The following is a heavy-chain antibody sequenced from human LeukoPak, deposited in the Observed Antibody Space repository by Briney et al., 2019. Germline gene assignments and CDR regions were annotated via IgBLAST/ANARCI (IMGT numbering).Heavy chain of an antibody. CDR3: ARDLAGNWNYVNAFDI. Sequence: SQTLSLTCTVSGGSISNGDYYWSWIRQPPGKGLEWIGYIYYSGSTYYNPSLKSRVTISVDTSKNQFALKLSSVTAADTAVYYCARDLAGNWNYVNAFDIWGQGTMVTVSS. D-gene: IGHD1-7*01. V-gene: IGHV4-30-4*08. J-gene: IGHJ3*02. CDR2: IYYSGST. CDR1: GGSISNGDYY.